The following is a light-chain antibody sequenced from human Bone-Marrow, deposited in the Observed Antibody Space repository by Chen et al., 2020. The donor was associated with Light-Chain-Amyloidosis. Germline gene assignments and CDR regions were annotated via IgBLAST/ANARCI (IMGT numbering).Light chain of an antibody. CDR2: DDS. CDR3: QVWDRSSDRPV. J-gene: IGLJ3*02. Sequence: SYVLTQPSSVSVASGQTATIACGGNNIGSTSAHWYQQTPGQAPLLVVYDDSDRPAGIPERLSGSNSGNTATLTISRVEAGDEADYYWQVWDRSSDRPVFGGGTKLTVL. V-gene: IGLV3-21*02. CDR1: NIGSTS.